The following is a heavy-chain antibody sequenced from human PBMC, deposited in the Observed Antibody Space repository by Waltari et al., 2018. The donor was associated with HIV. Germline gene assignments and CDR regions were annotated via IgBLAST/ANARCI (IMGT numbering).Heavy chain of an antibody. D-gene: IGHD4-17*01. CDR3: ARAPDSPRGLPLNY. J-gene: IGHJ4*02. CDR2: IYHSGST. Sequence: QVQLQESGPGLVKPSGNLSLTCAVSGGSISSSNGWSWVGQPPGKGREWIGEIYHSGSTNYHPSLKSRVTISVDKSKNQFSLKLSSVTAADTAVYYCARAPDSPRGLPLNYWGQGTLVTVSS. CDR1: GGSISSSNG. V-gene: IGHV4-4*02.